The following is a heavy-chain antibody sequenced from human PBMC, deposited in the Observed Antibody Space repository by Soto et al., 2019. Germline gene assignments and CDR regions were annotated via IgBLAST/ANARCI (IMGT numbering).Heavy chain of an antibody. V-gene: IGHV1-18*01. CDR3: ARDPPIPLIKGNDGAQLTFDP. Sequence: QVQLVQSGAEMKKPGASVKVSCKASGYTFTSYGISWVRQAPGQGLEWMGWISAYNGNTNYAQKLQGRVTMTTDTSTSTAYMELRSLRSDDTAVYYCARDPPIPLIKGNDGAQLTFDPWSQGTLVTVSS. D-gene: IGHD1-1*01. CDR2: ISAYNGNT. CDR1: GYTFTSYG. J-gene: IGHJ5*02.